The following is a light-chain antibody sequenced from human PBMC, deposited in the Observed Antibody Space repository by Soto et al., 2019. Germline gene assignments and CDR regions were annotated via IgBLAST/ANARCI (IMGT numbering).Light chain of an antibody. CDR2: ATS. CDR1: QSVTNTY. Sequence: EIVLAQSPGTLSLSPGERATLSCRASQSVTNTYLAWYQQRSGQAPRLLVYATSTRAVGVPDRFTGSGTGTDFTLTISSLQSEDFAVYYCQQYNNWPPVTFGQGTKVDIK. V-gene: IGKV3-20*01. J-gene: IGKJ1*01. CDR3: QQYNNWPPVT.